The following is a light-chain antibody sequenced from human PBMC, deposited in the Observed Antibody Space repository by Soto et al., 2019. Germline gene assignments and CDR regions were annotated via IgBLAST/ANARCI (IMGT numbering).Light chain of an antibody. CDR3: QQSYSTPRT. V-gene: IGKV1-39*01. CDR1: QSISTY. J-gene: IGKJ1*01. CDR2: ATY. Sequence: DIQMTQSPSSLSASLGGRVTITCRASQSISTYLNWYQQKPGKAHKLLIYATYSLQSGVPSRFSGSGSETDFTLTIRSLQPEDFATYYCQQSYSTPRTFGQGTKVDNK.